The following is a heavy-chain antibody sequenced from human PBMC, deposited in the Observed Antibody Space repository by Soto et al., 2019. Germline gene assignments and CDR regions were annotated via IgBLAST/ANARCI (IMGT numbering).Heavy chain of an antibody. D-gene: IGHD3-22*01. CDR1: GFTFSSYA. CDR2: ISYDGSNK. J-gene: IGHJ6*02. CDR3: APDPTYYYDSSGFNYYYYGMDV. Sequence: QVQLVESGGGVVQPGRSLRLSCAASGFTFSSYAMHWVRQAPGKGLEWVAVISYDGSNKYYADSVKGRFTISGDNSKNTLYLQMNSLRAEDTAVYYCAPDPTYYYDSSGFNYYYYGMDVWGQGTTVTVSS. V-gene: IGHV3-30-3*01.